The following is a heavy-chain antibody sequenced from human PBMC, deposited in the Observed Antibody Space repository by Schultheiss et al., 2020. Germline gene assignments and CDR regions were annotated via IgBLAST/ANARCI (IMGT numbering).Heavy chain of an antibody. CDR3: AKGAYGDYARWYFDL. CDR2: ISYDGSNK. D-gene: IGHD4-17*01. V-gene: IGHV3-30*04. Sequence: GGSLRLSCAASGFTFSSYAMHWVRQAPGKGLEWVAVISYDGSNKYYADSVKGRFTISRDNSKNTLYLQMNSLRAEDTAVYYCAKGAYGDYARWYFDLWGRGTLVTVSS. J-gene: IGHJ2*01. CDR1: GFTFSSYA.